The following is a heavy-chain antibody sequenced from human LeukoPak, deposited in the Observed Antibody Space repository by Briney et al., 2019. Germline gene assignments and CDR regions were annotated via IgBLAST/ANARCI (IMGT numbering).Heavy chain of an antibody. D-gene: IGHD7-27*01. Sequence: PGGSLRLSCIASGFSFSDYSMNWVRQAPGKGLEWVSNIRSDSSDKCYADSVKGRFTISRDNAKNSLFLHMDSLRVEDTAFYYCARDLNWGFDYWGQGAQVTVSS. J-gene: IGHJ4*02. CDR1: GFSFSDYS. V-gene: IGHV3-21*01. CDR3: ARDLNWGFDY. CDR2: IRSDSSDK.